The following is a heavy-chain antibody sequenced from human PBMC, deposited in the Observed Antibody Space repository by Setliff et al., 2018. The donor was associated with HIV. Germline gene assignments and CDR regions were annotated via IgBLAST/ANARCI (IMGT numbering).Heavy chain of an antibody. CDR1: GDSIGTYS. CDR2: IYGSGST. V-gene: IGHV4-59*12. CDR3: ARGRGSSSSWPIDY. J-gene: IGHJ4*02. D-gene: IGHD6-13*01. Sequence: SETLSLTCAVSGDSIGTYSWHWLRQPPGKGLEWIGYIYGSGSTGYNPSLTSRVTISIDTSKNQFSLKLSSVTAADTAVYFCARGRGSSSSWPIDYWGQGTLVTVSS.